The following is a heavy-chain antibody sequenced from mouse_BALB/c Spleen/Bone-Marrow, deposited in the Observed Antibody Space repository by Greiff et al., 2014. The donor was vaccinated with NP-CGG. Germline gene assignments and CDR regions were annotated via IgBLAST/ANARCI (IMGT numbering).Heavy chain of an antibody. CDR1: GDSITSGY. D-gene: IGHD2-1*01. J-gene: IGHJ2*01. CDR2: ISYSGST. Sequence: VQLQQPGPSPVKPSQTLSLTCSVTGDSITSGYWNWTRKFPGNKLEYMGYISYSGSTYYNPSLKSRMSITRDTSKNQYYLQLNSVTTEDTATYYCARSGGNYDYFDYWGQGTTLTVSS. CDR3: ARSGGNYDYFDY. V-gene: IGHV3-8*02.